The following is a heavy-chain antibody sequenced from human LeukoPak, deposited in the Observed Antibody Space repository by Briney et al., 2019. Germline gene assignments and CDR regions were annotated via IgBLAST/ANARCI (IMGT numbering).Heavy chain of an antibody. D-gene: IGHD6-13*01. V-gene: IGHV3-48*01. CDR2: ISGRTSTI. J-gene: IGHJ4*02. CDR3: ATSRGSWPDYFDY. CDR1: GFTFSPYS. Sequence: GGTLRLSCVVSGFTFSPYSMNWVRQAPGKGLEWVAYISGRTSTIYYADSVYGRFTISRDNAKNSLYLQMNSLRAEDTAVYYCATSRGSWPDYFDYWGQGTLVTVSS.